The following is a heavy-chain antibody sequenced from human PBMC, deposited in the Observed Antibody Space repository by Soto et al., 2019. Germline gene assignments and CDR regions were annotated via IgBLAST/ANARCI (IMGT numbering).Heavy chain of an antibody. CDR2: TYYRSRFFS. Sequence: PSQTLSLTCAISGDSVSSYSAAWNWIRQSPAGGLEWLGRTYYRSRFFSDYAESVKSRIIINPDTSKNQFSLQLKSVTAADTAVYFCARWGGFCPDGVCAAPFDPWGQGTLVTVS. V-gene: IGHV6-1*01. CDR1: GDSVSSYSAA. D-gene: IGHD2-8*01. CDR3: ARWGGFCPDGVCAAPFDP. J-gene: IGHJ5*02.